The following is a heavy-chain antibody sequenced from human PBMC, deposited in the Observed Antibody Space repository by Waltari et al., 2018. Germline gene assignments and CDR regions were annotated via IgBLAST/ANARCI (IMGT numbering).Heavy chain of an antibody. J-gene: IGHJ4*02. CDR3: ARDMGIYTNYAAY. Sequence: EVQLVESGGGLVQPGGSLRLSWLASGFPFSRHWISWLSQAPGKGLEWVANINEDESETFYADSVKGRFTISRDNAKNSLYLQMNSLRVEDTAYYYCARDMGIYTNYAAYWGQGTLVTVSS. D-gene: IGHD4-4*01. V-gene: IGHV3-7*01. CDR1: GFPFSRHW. CDR2: INEDESET.